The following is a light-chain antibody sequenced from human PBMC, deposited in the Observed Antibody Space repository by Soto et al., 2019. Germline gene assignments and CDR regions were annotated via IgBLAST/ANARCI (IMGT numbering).Light chain of an antibody. CDR2: EVS. Sequence: QSALTQPRSVSGSPGQSVAISCTGTSSDVGGYNYVSWYQLHPGKAPKLMVFEVSNRPSGVSYRFSGSKSGNTASLTISGLQAEDEADYFCSSYSISTAYLFGTGTKLTVL. V-gene: IGLV2-14*01. CDR3: SSYSISTAYL. CDR1: SSDVGGYNY. J-gene: IGLJ1*01.